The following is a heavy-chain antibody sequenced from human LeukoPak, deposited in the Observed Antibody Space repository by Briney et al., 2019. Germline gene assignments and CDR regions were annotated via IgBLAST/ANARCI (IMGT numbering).Heavy chain of an antibody. CDR3: ARHMSVTYDAFDI. V-gene: IGHV4-59*08. Sequence: PSETLSLTCTVSGGSTTGYYWTWIRQPPGKGLEWIGYVYYSGRTSYNASLKSRVTTSVDTSKNQFFPKLSSVTAADTAVYYCARHMSVTYDAFDIWGQGTMVTVSS. J-gene: IGHJ3*02. CDR1: GGSTTGYY. CDR2: VYYSGRT. D-gene: IGHD2-21*02.